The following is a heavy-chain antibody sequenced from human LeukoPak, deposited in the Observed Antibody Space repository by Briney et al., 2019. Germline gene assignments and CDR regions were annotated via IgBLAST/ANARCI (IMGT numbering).Heavy chain of an antibody. CDR1: GGSISSSSYY. CDR3: ARVGGRSGYYWFDC. V-gene: IGHV4-39*01. Sequence: PSETLSLTCTVSGGSISSSSYYWGWIRQPPGKGLEWIGIIYYSGSTYYNPSLKSRLTISVDTSKNQFSLKLSSVTATDTAVYYCARVGGRSGYYWFDCWGQGTLVTVSS. CDR2: IYYSGST. D-gene: IGHD3-22*01. J-gene: IGHJ4*02.